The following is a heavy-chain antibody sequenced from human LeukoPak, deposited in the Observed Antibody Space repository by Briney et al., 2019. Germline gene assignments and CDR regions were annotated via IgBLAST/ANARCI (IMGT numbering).Heavy chain of an antibody. D-gene: IGHD4-17*01. CDR3: ARYYGDHYYYYYMDV. CDR1: GYTFTSYY. CDR2: INAYNGNT. Sequence: ASVKVSCKASGYTFTSYYMHWVRQAPGQGLEWMGWINAYNGNTNYAQKLQGRVTMTTDTSTSTAYMELRSLRSDDTAVYYCARYYGDHYYYYYMDVWGKGTTVTVSS. J-gene: IGHJ6*03. V-gene: IGHV1-18*04.